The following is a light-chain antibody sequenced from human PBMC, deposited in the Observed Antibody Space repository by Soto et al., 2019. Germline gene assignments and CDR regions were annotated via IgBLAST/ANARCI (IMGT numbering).Light chain of an antibody. CDR1: SSDGGGYNY. CDR2: EVS. CDR3: SSYAGSNNLGV. V-gene: IGLV2-8*01. Sequence: QSVLTQPPSASGSPGQSVTIYCTGTSSDGGGYNYVSWYQQHPGKAPKLMIYEVSKRPSGVPDRFSGSKSGNTASLTVSGLQAEDEADYYCSSYAGSNNLGVFGGGTKLTVL. J-gene: IGLJ3*02.